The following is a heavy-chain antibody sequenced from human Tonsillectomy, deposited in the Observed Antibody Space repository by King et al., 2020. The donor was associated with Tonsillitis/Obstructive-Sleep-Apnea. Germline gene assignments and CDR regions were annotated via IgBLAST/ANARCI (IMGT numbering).Heavy chain of an antibody. CDR3: VRLSGMDV. Sequence: QLQESGPGLVKPSETLSLTCIVSGGSISTYYWSWIRQPPGKGLEWIGYIYYNGNTNYNPSLKSRVTISVDTSKNHFSLKLSSATAADTAVYYCVRLSGMDVWGQGTTVTVSS. J-gene: IGHJ6*02. CDR2: IYYNGNT. CDR1: GGSISTYY. V-gene: IGHV4-59*08.